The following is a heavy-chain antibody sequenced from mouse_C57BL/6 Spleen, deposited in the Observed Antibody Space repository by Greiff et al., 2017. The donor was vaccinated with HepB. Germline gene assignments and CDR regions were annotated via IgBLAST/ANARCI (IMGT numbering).Heavy chain of an antibody. V-gene: IGHV3-1*01. CDR1: GYSITSGYD. D-gene: IGHD2-3*01. J-gene: IGHJ3*01. Sequence: DVQLQESGPGMVKPSQSLSLTCTVTGYSITSGYDWHWIRHFPGNKLEWMGYISYSGSTNYNPSLKSRISITHDTSKNHFFLKLNSVTTEDTATYYCASDGYYPFAYWGQGTLVTVSA. CDR2: ISYSGST. CDR3: ASDGYYPFAY.